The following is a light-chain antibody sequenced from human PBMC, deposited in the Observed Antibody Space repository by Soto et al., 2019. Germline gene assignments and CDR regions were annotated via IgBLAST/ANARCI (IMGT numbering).Light chain of an antibody. CDR3: QQYYSTPFT. V-gene: IGKV4-1*01. J-gene: IGKJ3*01. CDR2: WAS. Sequence: DIVMTQSPDSLAVYLGERATINCKSSQSVLYSSNNKNYLAWYQQKPGQPPKLLIYWASTRESGVPDRFSGSGSGTDFTLAISSLLAEDAAVYYCQQYYSTPFTFGPGTTVDI. CDR1: QSVLYSSNNKNY.